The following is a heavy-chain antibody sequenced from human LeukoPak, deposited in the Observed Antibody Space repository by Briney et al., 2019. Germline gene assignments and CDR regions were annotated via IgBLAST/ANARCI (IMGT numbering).Heavy chain of an antibody. D-gene: IGHD6-19*01. Sequence: GGSLRLSCAASGFTVSSNYMSRVRQAPGKGLEWVSVIYGGGSTYYADSVKDRFTISRDNSKNTLYLQMNSLRTEDTAVYYCARPTSGWSALDYWGQGTLVTVSS. CDR3: ARPTSGWSALDY. V-gene: IGHV3-66*02. J-gene: IGHJ4*02. CDR1: GFTVSSNY. CDR2: IYGGGST.